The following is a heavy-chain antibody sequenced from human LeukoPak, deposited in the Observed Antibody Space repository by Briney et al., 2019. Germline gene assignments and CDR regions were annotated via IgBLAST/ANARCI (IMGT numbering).Heavy chain of an antibody. V-gene: IGHV3-23*01. CDR1: GFTFSSYA. Sequence: GGSLRLSCAASGFTFSSYAMSWVRQAPGKGLEWVSAISGSGGSTYYADSVKGRFTISRDNSKNTLYLQMNSLRAEDTAVYYCAKAHHIVVVTAIILWDYWGQGTLVTVSS. CDR3: AKAHHIVVVTAIILWDY. J-gene: IGHJ4*02. D-gene: IGHD2-21*02. CDR2: ISGSGGST.